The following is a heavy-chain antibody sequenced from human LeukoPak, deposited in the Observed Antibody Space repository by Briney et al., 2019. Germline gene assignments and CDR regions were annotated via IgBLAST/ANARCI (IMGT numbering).Heavy chain of an antibody. Sequence: GGSLRLSCTASGFTISSYWMNWVRQAPGKGLEWVANIKQDGSEKYYVDSVKGRFTISRDNAKKSLYLQMNSLRAEDTAVYYCARETEMANLDYWGQGTLVTVSS. J-gene: IGHJ4*02. D-gene: IGHD5-24*01. CDR1: GFTISSYW. CDR3: ARETEMANLDY. CDR2: IKQDGSEK. V-gene: IGHV3-7*04.